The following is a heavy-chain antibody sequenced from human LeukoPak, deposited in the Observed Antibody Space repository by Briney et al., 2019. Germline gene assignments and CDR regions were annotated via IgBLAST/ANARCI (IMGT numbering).Heavy chain of an antibody. J-gene: IGHJ4*02. Sequence: SETLSLTCSVSGGSISNYHWTWIRQLGGKGLEWIGRIYSNGNNNYNPSLMSRVTMSVDTSKNQFSLKLSSVTAADTAVYYCARLTYSSSWYPLIDYWGQGTLVTVSS. V-gene: IGHV4-4*07. CDR2: IYSNGNN. CDR3: ARLTYSSSWYPLIDY. D-gene: IGHD6-13*01. CDR1: GGSISNYH.